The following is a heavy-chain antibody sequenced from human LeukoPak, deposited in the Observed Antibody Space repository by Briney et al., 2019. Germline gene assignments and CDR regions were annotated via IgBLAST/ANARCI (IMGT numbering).Heavy chain of an antibody. CDR1: GFTFSSYA. V-gene: IGHV3-7*01. Sequence: GGSLRLSCAASGFTFSSYAMTWVRQTPGKGLEWVANIEQDGSKKYYVDSVKGRFTISRDNAKNLLYLQMNSLRAEDTAVYYCARNWAFDSWGQGTLVTVSS. J-gene: IGHJ4*02. D-gene: IGHD7-27*01. CDR2: IEQDGSKK. CDR3: ARNWAFDS.